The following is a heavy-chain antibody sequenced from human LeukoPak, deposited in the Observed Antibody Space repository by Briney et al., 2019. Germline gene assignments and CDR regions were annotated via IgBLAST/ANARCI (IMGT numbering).Heavy chain of an antibody. V-gene: IGHV3-33*01. CDR2: IWYDGSNK. CDR3: AREVTYSSSWSHFDY. J-gene: IGHJ4*02. CDR1: GFTFSSYG. D-gene: IGHD6-13*01. Sequence: GGSLRLSCAASGFTFSSYGMHWVRQAPGKGLEWVAVIWYDGSNKYYADSVKGRLTISRDNSKNTLYLQMNSLRAEDTAVYYCAREVTYSSSWSHFDYWGQGTLVTVSS.